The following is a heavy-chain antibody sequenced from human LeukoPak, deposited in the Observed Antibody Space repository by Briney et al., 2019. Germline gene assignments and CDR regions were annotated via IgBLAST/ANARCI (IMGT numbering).Heavy chain of an antibody. Sequence: GSLRLSCAASGFTVSSNYMSWVRQAPGKGLEWVSVIYSGGSTYYADSVKGRFTISRDNSKNTLYLQMNSLRAEDTAVYYCARAVAPYYFDYWGQGTLVTVSS. CDR1: GFTVSSNY. D-gene: IGHD4-23*01. V-gene: IGHV3-53*01. CDR3: ARAVAPYYFDY. J-gene: IGHJ4*02. CDR2: IYSGGST.